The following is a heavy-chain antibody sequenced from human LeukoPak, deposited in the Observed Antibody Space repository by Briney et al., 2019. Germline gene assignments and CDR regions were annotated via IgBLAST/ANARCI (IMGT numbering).Heavy chain of an antibody. CDR3: AIWSSGYYYYYMAV. V-gene: IGHV1-69*05. CDR1: GGTFSSYA. Sequence: ASVKVSCKASGGTFSSYAISWVRQAPGQGLEWMGGIIPIFGTANYAQKFQGRVTITTDESTSTAYMELSSLRSADTAVYYCAIWSSGYYYYYMAVWGKGTTVTVSS. CDR2: IIPIFGTA. D-gene: IGHD3-3*01. J-gene: IGHJ6*03.